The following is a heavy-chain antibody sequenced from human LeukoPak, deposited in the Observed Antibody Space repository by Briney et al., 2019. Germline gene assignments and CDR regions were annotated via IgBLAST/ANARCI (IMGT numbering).Heavy chain of an antibody. CDR2: IYYSGSI. D-gene: IGHD6-13*01. V-gene: IGHV4-59*12. CDR1: DGYIRSYY. J-gene: IGHJ5*02. Sequence: PSETLSLTCTVSDGYIRSYYWSWIRQPPGKGLEWIGYIYYSGSINYNPSLKSRVTISVDTSKNQFSLKLSSVTAADTAVYYCARVIAAAGTRWFDPWGQGTLVTVSS. CDR3: ARVIAAAGTRWFDP.